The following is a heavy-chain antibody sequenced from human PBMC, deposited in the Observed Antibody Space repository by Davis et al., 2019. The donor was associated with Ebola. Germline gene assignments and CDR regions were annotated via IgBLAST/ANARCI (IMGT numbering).Heavy chain of an antibody. Sequence: GGSLRLSCAASGFTFSSYWMSWVRQAPGKGLEWVANIKQDGSEKYYVDSVKGRFTISRDNAKNSLYLQMNSLRAEDTAVYYCAKGMSRSAYYAMDVWGQGTTVTVSS. CDR1: GFTFSSYW. D-gene: IGHD2-8*01. V-gene: IGHV3-7*03. CDR3: AKGMSRSAYYAMDV. J-gene: IGHJ6*02. CDR2: IKQDGSEK.